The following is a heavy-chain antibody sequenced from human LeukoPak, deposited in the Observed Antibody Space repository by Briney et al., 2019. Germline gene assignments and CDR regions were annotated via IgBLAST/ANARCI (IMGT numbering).Heavy chain of an antibody. CDR3: AKEYYGSGSYSY. CDR1: GFTFSSYG. D-gene: IGHD3-10*01. Sequence: SGGSLRLSCAASGFTFSSYGMHWVRQAPGKGLEWVAVISYDGSNKYYADSVKGRFTISRDNSKNTLYLQMNSLRAEDTAVYYCAKEYYGSGSYSYWGQGTLVTVSS. V-gene: IGHV3-30*18. J-gene: IGHJ4*02. CDR2: ISYDGSNK.